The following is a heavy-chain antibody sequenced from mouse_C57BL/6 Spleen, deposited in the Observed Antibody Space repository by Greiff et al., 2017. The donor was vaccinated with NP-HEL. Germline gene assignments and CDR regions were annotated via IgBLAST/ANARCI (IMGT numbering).Heavy chain of an antibody. V-gene: IGHV3-6*01. J-gene: IGHJ2*01. CDR3: ARDPSFYGSSYFDY. CDR2: ISYDGSN. D-gene: IGHD1-1*01. Sequence: EVKLMESGPGLVKPSQSLSLTCSVTGYSITSCYYWNWLRQFPGNKLEWMGYISYDGSNNYNPSLKNRISITRDTSKNQFFLKLNSVTTEDTATYYCARDPSFYGSSYFDYWGQGTTLTVSS. CDR1: GYSITSCYY.